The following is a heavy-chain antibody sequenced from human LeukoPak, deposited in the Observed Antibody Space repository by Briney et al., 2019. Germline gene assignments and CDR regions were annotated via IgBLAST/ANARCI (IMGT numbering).Heavy chain of an antibody. J-gene: IGHJ4*02. CDR2: IIPILGIA. CDR3: AREVGATRGYFDY. V-gene: IGHV1-69*04. Sequence: SVKVSCKASGGTFSSYAISWVRQAPGQGLEWMGRIIPILGIANYAQKFQGRVTITADKSTSTAYMELSSLRSEGTAVYYCAREVGATRGYFDYWGQGTLVTVSS. D-gene: IGHD1-26*01. CDR1: GGTFSSYA.